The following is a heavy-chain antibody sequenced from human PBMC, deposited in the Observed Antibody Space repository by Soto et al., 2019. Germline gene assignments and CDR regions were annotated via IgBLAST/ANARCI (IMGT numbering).Heavy chain of an antibody. CDR1: GFTFNPYA. Sequence: EVQLLESGGGLAQPGGSLRLSCAASGFTFNPYAMNWVRQAPGKGLEWVSTIRGSGAGTYYADSVKGRFTISRDNPKNTLYLQMNSLRAEDTAVYFCAKGFGISWQYYFDYWGQGTLVTVSS. CDR3: AKGFGISWQYYFDY. J-gene: IGHJ4*02. V-gene: IGHV3-23*01. D-gene: IGHD6-13*01. CDR2: IRGSGAGT.